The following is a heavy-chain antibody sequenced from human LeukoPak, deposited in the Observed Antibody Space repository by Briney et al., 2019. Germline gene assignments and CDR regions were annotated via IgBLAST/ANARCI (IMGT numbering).Heavy chain of an antibody. V-gene: IGHV1-24*01. Sequence: GASVKVSCKASGYTFTGYYMHWVRQAPGKGLEWMGGFDPEDGETIYAQKFQGRVTMTEDTSTDTAYMELSSLRSEDTAVYYCATYYGSGSYYSGYYYYYMDVWGKGTTVTISS. D-gene: IGHD3-10*01. CDR1: GYTFTGYY. CDR2: FDPEDGET. J-gene: IGHJ6*03. CDR3: ATYYGSGSYYSGYYYYYMDV.